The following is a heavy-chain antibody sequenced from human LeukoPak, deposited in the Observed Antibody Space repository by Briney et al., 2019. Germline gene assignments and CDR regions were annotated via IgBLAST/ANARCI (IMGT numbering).Heavy chain of an antibody. CDR2: TYYRSKWYN. D-gene: IGHD3-16*02. CDR1: GDSVSSNSAA. CDR3: AREPYDYVWGSYLFDY. Sequence: SQTLSLTCAISGDSVSSNSAAWNWIRQSPSRGLEWLGRTYYRSKWYNDYAVSVKSRITINPDTSKNQFSLQLNSVTPENTAVYYCAREPYDYVWGSYLFDYWGQGTLVTVSS. V-gene: IGHV6-1*01. J-gene: IGHJ4*02.